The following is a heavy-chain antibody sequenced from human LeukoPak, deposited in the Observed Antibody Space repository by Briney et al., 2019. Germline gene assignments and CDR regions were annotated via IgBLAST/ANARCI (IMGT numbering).Heavy chain of an antibody. CDR3: ARTGDYSRATGGWFDP. CDR1: GVSINSHY. V-gene: IGHV4-59*11. D-gene: IGHD4-11*01. Sequence: PSATLSLTCAVFGVSINSHYWSWVRQAPRKGLEWIGYIFYSGNTNYSPSLKRRVTISIDTSKKQFSLRLTSVTTADTAVYFCARTGDYSRATGGWFDPWGQGTLVTVCS. J-gene: IGHJ5*02. CDR2: IFYSGNT.